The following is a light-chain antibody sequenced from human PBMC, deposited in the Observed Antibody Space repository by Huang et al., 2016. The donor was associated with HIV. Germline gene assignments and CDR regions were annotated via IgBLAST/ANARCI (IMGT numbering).Light chain of an antibody. Sequence: DIQMTQSPSTLSASVGDRVTITCRASQSISTWLAWYQQIPGKAPKILIYKASSLESGVPSRFSGSGSGTEFTLTISSLQPDDFATYYCQQYNTDSGYTFGQGTKLEI. CDR2: KAS. CDR1: QSISTW. V-gene: IGKV1-5*03. J-gene: IGKJ2*01. CDR3: QQYNTDSGYT.